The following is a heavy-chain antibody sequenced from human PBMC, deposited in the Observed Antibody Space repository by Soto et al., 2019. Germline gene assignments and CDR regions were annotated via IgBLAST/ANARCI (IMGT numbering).Heavy chain of an antibody. J-gene: IGHJ4*03. CDR2: LYYTGST. V-gene: IGHV4-39*07. CDR3: ARGPAGFLYYGYQRNEV. D-gene: IGHD2-8*01. Sequence: TRSEDWTISNAATRLQTHNPGWVRKNPRKGLEWVGSLYYTGSTYYNPSLKSRVTVSVDTSKNQFSLKLNSVTAADRALYYCARGPAGFLYYGYQRNEVCGPGTRVTV. CDR1: NAATRLQTHN.